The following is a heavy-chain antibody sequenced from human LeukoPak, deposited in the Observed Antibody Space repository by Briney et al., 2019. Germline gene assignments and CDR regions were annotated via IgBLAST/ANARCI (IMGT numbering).Heavy chain of an antibody. CDR1: GGSISRGGYS. Sequence: SSQTLSLTCAVSGGSISRGGYSWSWIRQPPGKGLEWIGYIYNSGSTYYNPSLKSRVTISLQGFKNQFSLKLSSVTAADTDVYSPRLFEGYCTNTSCRVVVTATFSRGCGLGAFDIWGQGTMVTVSS. CDR2: IYNSGST. CDR3: RLFEGYCTNTSCRVVVTATFSRGCGLGAFDI. D-gene: IGHD2-2*01. J-gene: IGHJ3*02. V-gene: IGHV4-30-2*01.